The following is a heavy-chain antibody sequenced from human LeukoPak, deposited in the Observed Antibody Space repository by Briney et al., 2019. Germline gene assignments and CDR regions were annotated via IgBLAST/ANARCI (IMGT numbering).Heavy chain of an antibody. Sequence: QPGGSLGLSCAASGFTFSSYAMSWVRQAPGKGLEWVSAISGSGGSTYYADSVKGRFTISRDNSKNTLYLQMNSLRAEDTAVYYCAKGMFGSGWYGDDYWGQGTLVTVSS. J-gene: IGHJ4*02. D-gene: IGHD6-19*01. V-gene: IGHV3-23*01. CDR1: GFTFSSYA. CDR3: AKGMFGSGWYGDDY. CDR2: ISGSGGST.